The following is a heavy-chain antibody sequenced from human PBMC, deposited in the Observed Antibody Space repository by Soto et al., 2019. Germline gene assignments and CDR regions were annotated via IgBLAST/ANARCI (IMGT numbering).Heavy chain of an antibody. D-gene: IGHD5-12*01. CDR1: GGSISSYY. CDR2: IYYSGST. J-gene: IGHJ4*02. CDR3: ARVQDGFDPSIDY. V-gene: IGHV4-59*01. Sequence: PSETLSLTCTVSGGSISSYYWSWIRQPPGKGLEWIGYIYYSGSTNYNPSLKSRVTISVDTSKNQFSLKLSSVTAADTAVYYCARVQDGFDPSIDYWGQGTLVTVSS.